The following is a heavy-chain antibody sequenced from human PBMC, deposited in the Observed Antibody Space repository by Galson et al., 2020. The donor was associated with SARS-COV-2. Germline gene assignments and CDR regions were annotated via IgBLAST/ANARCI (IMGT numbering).Heavy chain of an antibody. CDR1: GFTFSSYS. V-gene: IGHV3-21*01. Sequence: GGSLSLSCAASGFTFSSYSMNWVRHAPGQGLEWVSFISSSSSYIYYADSVKGRFTISRDNAKNSLFLQMNSLRAEDTAVYYCARVRIWFARGPGAIDIWGQGTMVTVSS. D-gene: IGHD3-10*01. CDR2: ISSSSSYI. J-gene: IGHJ3*02. CDR3: ARVRIWFARGPGAIDI.